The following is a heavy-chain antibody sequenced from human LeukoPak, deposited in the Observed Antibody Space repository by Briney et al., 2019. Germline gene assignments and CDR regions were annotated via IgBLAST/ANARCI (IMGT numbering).Heavy chain of an antibody. V-gene: IGHV1-69*04. Sequence: GSSVKVSCKASGGTFSSYAISWVRQAPGQGLEWMGRIIPILGIANYAQKFQGRGTITADKSTSTAYMELSSLRSEDTAVYYCARDRGSYYYDSSGYSDYWGQGTLVTVSS. CDR1: GGTFSSYA. CDR2: IIPILGIA. D-gene: IGHD3-22*01. J-gene: IGHJ4*02. CDR3: ARDRGSYYYDSSGYSDY.